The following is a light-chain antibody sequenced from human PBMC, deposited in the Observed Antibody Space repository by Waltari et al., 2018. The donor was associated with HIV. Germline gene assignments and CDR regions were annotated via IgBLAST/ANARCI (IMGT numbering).Light chain of an antibody. CDR3: CAYAGSYTL. Sequence: QAALTPPPPVSGSPGPSVNISFTWTNQGFGCFNFFPWYQQHPNKAPKLMIYDVTKRPSGVPDRFSGSKSGNTASLTISGLQADDEADYYCCAYAGSYTLFGGGTKVTVL. CDR1: NQGFGCFNF. CDR2: DVT. V-gene: IGLV2-11*01. J-gene: IGLJ3*02.